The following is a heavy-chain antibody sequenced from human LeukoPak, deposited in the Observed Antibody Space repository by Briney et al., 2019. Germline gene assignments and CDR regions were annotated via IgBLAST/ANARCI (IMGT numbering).Heavy chain of an antibody. Sequence: GGSLRLSCAASGFTVSSNYMSWVRQVPGKGLEWVSVIYSGGTTYYADSVKGRFTITRDNSKNTLYLQMNSLRAEDTAVYYCARRGLEGYSSSWSFDYWGQGTLVTVSS. V-gene: IGHV3-53*01. J-gene: IGHJ4*02. D-gene: IGHD6-13*01. CDR3: ARRGLEGYSSSWSFDY. CDR2: IYSGGTT. CDR1: GFTVSSNY.